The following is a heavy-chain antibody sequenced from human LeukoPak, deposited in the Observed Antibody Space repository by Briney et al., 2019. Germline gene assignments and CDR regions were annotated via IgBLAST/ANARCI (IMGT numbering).Heavy chain of an antibody. V-gene: IGHV3-74*01. D-gene: IGHD3-22*01. J-gene: IGHJ1*01. CDR1: GFTFSSYW. CDR3: ARAPSEIGGYYPEYFRH. Sequence: GGSLRLSCAASGFTFSSYWMHWVRQAPGKGLVWVSRIKSDGSTNYADSVKGRFTISRDNAKNTLSLQMNSLRAEDTGVYYCARAPSEIGGYYPEYFRHWGQGTLVTVSS. CDR2: IKSDGST.